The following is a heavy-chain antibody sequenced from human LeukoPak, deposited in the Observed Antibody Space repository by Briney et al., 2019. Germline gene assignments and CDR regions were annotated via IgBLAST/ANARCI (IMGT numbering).Heavy chain of an antibody. J-gene: IGHJ6*03. CDR1: GYTFTSNY. D-gene: IGHD3-10*01. CDR3: ARDLHRVVVRGVPHYYYYMDV. CDR2: INPSGGTT. V-gene: IGHV1-46*01. Sequence: ASVKVSCKASGYTFTSNYMHWVRQAPGQGLEWMGIINPSGGTTIYAQKFQGRVTMTTDTSTSTAYMELRSLRSDDTAVYYCARDLHRVVVRGVPHYYYYMDVWGKGTTVTISS.